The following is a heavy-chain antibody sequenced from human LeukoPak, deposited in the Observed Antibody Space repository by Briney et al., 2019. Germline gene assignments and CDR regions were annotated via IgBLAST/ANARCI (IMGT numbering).Heavy chain of an antibody. D-gene: IGHD3-22*01. V-gene: IGHV1-2*06. Sequence: ASVKVSCKASGYTFTGYYIHLVRQAPGQGLEWMGRINPNSGGTNYAQKFQGRVTMTRDTSISTAYMELSRLRSDDTAVYYCARDQDSSGYYDYWGQGTLVTVSS. J-gene: IGHJ4*02. CDR3: ARDQDSSGYYDY. CDR1: GYTFTGYY. CDR2: INPNSGGT.